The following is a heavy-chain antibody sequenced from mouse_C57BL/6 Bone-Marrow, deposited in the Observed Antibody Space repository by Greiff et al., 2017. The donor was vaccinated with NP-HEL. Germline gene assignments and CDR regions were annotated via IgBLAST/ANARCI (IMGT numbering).Heavy chain of an antibody. D-gene: IGHD1-1*01. CDR2: ISSGSSTI. V-gene: IGHV5-17*01. CDR1: GFTFSDYG. CDR3: ARSLLLRYYAMDY. Sequence: EVKLMESGGGLVKPGGSLKLSCAASGFTFSDYGMHWVRQAPEKGLEWVAYISSGSSTIYYADTVKGRFTISRDNAKNTLFLQMTSLRSEDTAMYYCARSLLLRYYAMDYWGQGTSVTVAA. J-gene: IGHJ4*01.